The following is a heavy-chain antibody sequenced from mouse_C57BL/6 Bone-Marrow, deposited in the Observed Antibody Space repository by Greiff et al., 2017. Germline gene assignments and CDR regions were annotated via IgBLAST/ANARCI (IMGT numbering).Heavy chain of an antibody. V-gene: IGHV1-72*01. Sequence: QVQLQQPGAELVKPGASVKLSCKASGYTFTSYWMHWVKQRPGRGLEWTGRIDPNSGGTKYNEKFKSKATLTVDKPSSTAYMRLSSLTSEDSAVYYCARGGYYGSSYVWYFDVWGTGTTVTVSS. J-gene: IGHJ1*03. D-gene: IGHD1-1*01. CDR3: ARGGYYGSSYVWYFDV. CDR2: IDPNSGGT. CDR1: GYTFTSYW.